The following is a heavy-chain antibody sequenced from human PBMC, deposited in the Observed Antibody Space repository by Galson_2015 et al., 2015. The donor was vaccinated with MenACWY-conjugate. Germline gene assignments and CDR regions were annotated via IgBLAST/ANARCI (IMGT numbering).Heavy chain of an antibody. CDR1: GFTFSSFS. Sequence: SLRLSCAASGFTFSSFSMNWVLQAPGKGLEWVSSISATSATIYYADSVKGRFTISRDNAKNSLYLQMNSLRAEDTAVYYCARTAGSVPPWGLGTLVTVSS. D-gene: IGHD6-13*01. V-gene: IGHV3-21*01. CDR3: ARTAGSVPP. J-gene: IGHJ5*02. CDR2: ISATSATI.